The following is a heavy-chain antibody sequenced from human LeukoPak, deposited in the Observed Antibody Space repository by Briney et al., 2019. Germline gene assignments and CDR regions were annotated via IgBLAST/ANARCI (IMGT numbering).Heavy chain of an antibody. V-gene: IGHV3-23*01. Sequence: PGGSLRLSCAASGFTFSSYAMSWVRQAPGKGLEWVSAISGSGGSTYYADSVKGRFTISRDNSKNTLCLQMNSLRAEDTAVYYCAKVAYIVVRKFYFDYWGQGTLVTVSS. CDR2: ISGSGGST. J-gene: IGHJ4*02. CDR3: AKVAYIVVRKFYFDY. D-gene: IGHD2-21*01. CDR1: GFTFSSYA.